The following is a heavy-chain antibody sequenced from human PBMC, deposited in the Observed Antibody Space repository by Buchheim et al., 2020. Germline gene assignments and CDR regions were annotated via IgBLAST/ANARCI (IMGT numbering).Heavy chain of an antibody. Sequence: EVQLLESGGGLVQPGGSLRLSCAVSGLTFTNFDMSWVRQAPGKGLEWVSLIRAGAGSTYYADSVKGRFTISRDNSKNTLYLQMHSLRTEDTAVYYCSKGSPENSDGWYADDYWGQGTL. CDR3: SKGSPENSDGWYADDY. V-gene: IGHV3-23*01. CDR1: GLTFTNFD. J-gene: IGHJ4*02. CDR2: IRAGAGST. D-gene: IGHD6-19*01.